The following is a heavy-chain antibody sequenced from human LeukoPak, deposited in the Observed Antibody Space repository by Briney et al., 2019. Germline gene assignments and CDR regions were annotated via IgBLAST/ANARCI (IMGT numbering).Heavy chain of an antibody. CDR2: IYTSGST. V-gene: IGHV4-61*02. D-gene: IGHD1-26*01. Sequence: PSQTLSLSCTASGGSISSGSYYWSWIRQPAGKGLEWIGRIYTSGSTNYNPSLNSRVTISVDTSKNQFSLKLSSVTAADTAVYYCARDDGSYSYWGQGTLVTVSS. CDR3: ARDDGSYSY. J-gene: IGHJ4*02. CDR1: GGSISSGSYY.